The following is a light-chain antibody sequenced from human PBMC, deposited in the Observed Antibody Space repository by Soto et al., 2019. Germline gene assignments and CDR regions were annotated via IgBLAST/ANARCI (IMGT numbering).Light chain of an antibody. V-gene: IGKV1-5*03. CDR2: ETS. Sequence: DIQMTQYPFTLSASVGDTVTITCRSSQNIRHWLAWYQQIPGRAPKVLIYETSNLQSGVPWRFSGSGYGTEVTLTIASMQPDDSATYYCHQYSAYPRTFGQGTKVEV. CDR3: HQYSAYPRT. J-gene: IGKJ1*01. CDR1: QNIRHW.